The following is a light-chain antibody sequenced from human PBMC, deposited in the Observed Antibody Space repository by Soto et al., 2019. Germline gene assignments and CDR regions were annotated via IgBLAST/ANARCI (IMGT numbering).Light chain of an antibody. CDR3: QQYASSQRT. J-gene: IGKJ1*01. CDR2: GAS. CDR1: QSISSTY. Sequence: EIVLTQSPGTLSLSPGERGTLSCRASQSISSTYLAWYQHKPGQAPRLLIHGASSRATGIPDRFSGSGSGTDFTLTISRLEPEDFAMYYCQQYASSQRTFGQGTKVEIK. V-gene: IGKV3-20*01.